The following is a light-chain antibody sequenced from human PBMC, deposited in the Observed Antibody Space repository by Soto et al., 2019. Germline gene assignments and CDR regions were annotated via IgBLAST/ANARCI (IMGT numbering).Light chain of an antibody. Sequence: DIQMTQSPSTLSASVGDRVTITCRASQSIGGWLAWYQQKPGKAPKLLIYDASGLESGVPSRFSGSGSGTAFTLTISSLQSEDFATYYCQQYNSYSPYTFGQGTNLEIK. CDR2: DAS. V-gene: IGKV1-5*01. CDR1: QSIGGW. CDR3: QQYNSYSPYT. J-gene: IGKJ2*01.